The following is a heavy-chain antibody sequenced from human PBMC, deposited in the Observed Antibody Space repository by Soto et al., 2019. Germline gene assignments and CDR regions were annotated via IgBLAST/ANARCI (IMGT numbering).Heavy chain of an antibody. V-gene: IGHV3-23*01. CDR2: ISGSGGST. J-gene: IGHJ6*03. CDR3: AKEGGSSSFYDYYYYYYMDV. CDR1: GFTFSSYA. Sequence: GGSLRLSCAASGFTFSSYAMSWVRQAPGKGLEWVSAISGSGGSTYYADSVKGRFTISRDNSKNTLYLQMNSLRAEDTAVYYCAKEGGSSSFYDYYYYYYMDVWGKGTTVTVSS. D-gene: IGHD6-13*01.